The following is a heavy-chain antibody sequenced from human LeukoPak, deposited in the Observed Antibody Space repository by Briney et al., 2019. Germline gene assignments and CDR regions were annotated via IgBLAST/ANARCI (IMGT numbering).Heavy chain of an antibody. D-gene: IGHD1-26*01. CDR1: GFTFSSYA. J-gene: IGHJ4*02. V-gene: IGHV3-23*01. CDR3: AKDRGWWELHFDY. CDR2: ISGGGDST. Sequence: GGSLRLSCAASGFTFSSYAMSWVRQATGKGLEWVSAISGGGDSTYYADSVKGRFTFSRDNSKNTLYLQMNSLRAEDTAVYYCAKDRGWWELHFDYWGQGTLVTVSS.